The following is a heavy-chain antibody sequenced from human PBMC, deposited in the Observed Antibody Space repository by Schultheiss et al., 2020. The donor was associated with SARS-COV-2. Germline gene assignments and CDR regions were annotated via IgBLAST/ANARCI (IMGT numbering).Heavy chain of an antibody. Sequence: GGSLRLSCAASGFTFSSYSMNWVRQAPGKGLEWVSYISSSSSYTNYADSVEGRFTISRDNSKNTLYLQMNSLTVDDTAVYYCAKGGIGTAEFDSWGQGTLVTVSS. CDR1: GFTFSSYS. D-gene: IGHD2-21*02. V-gene: IGHV3-21*05. J-gene: IGHJ4*02. CDR2: ISSSSSYT. CDR3: AKGGIGTAEFDS.